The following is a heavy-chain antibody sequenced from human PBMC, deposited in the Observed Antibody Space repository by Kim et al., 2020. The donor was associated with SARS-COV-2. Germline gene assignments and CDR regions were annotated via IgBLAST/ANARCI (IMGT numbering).Heavy chain of an antibody. CDR3: AADPYSSSSYYYYYGMDV. Sequence: SVKVSCKASGFTFTSSAVQWVRQARGQRLEWIGWIVVGSGNTNYARKFQERVTITRDMSTSTAYMELSSLRSEDTAVYYCAADPYSSSSYYYYYGMDVWGQGTTVTVSS. J-gene: IGHJ6*02. D-gene: IGHD6-6*01. CDR2: IVVGSGNT. CDR1: GFTFTSSA. V-gene: IGHV1-58*01.